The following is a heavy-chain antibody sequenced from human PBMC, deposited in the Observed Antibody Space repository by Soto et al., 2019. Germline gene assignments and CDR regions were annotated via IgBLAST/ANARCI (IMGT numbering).Heavy chain of an antibody. Sequence: QVQLQESGPGLVKPSETLSLTCTVSGGSISSYYWSWIRQPPGKGLEWIGYIYYSGSTNYNPSLRCRVTSSVDTSKNQSSLKLSSVTAADTAVYYCASRWGAAVEYWGQGTLVTVSS. CDR1: GGSISSYY. V-gene: IGHV4-59*08. CDR3: ASRWGAAVEY. CDR2: IYYSGST. D-gene: IGHD1-26*01. J-gene: IGHJ4*02.